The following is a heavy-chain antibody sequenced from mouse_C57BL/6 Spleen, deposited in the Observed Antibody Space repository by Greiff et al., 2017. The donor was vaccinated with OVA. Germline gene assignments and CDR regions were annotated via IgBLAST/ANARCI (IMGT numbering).Heavy chain of an antibody. CDR3: ARSPYYYGSSYDYFDY. CDR2: IWSGGST. J-gene: IGHJ2*01. D-gene: IGHD1-1*01. V-gene: IGHV2-2*01. Sequence: VMVVESGPGLVQPSQSLSITCTVSGFSLTSYGVHWVRQSPGKGLEWLGVIWSGGSTDYNAAFISRLSISKDNSKSQVFFKMNSLQADDTAIYYCARSPYYYGSSYDYFDYWGQGTTLTVSS. CDR1: GFSLTSYG.